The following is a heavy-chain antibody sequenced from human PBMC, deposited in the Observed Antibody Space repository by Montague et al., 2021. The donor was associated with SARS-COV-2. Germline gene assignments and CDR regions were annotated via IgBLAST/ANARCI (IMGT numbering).Heavy chain of an antibody. CDR1: GGSISSSSYY. CDR2: IYYSGST. CDR3: ARRKAGYCSGGSCYSAAVFDY. D-gene: IGHD2-15*01. Sequence: SETLSLTCTVSGGSISSSSYYWGWIRRPPGKGLEWIGSIYYSGSTYYNPSLKSRVTISVDTPKNQFSLKLSSVTAADTAVYYCARRKAGYCSGGSCYSAAVFDYWGQGTLVTVSS. J-gene: IGHJ4*02. V-gene: IGHV4-39*01.